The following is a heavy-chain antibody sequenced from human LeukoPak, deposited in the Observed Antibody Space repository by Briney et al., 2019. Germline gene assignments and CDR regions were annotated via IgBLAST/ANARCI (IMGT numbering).Heavy chain of an antibody. D-gene: IGHD3-22*01. V-gene: IGHV4-59*01. CDR3: ARDGDSSGYYQNWFDP. CDR1: GGSISSYY. J-gene: IGHJ5*02. Sequence: SETLSLTCTVSGGSISSYYWSWIRQPPGKGLEWIGYIYYSGSTNYNPSLKSRVTISVDTSKNQFSLKLSSVTAADTAVYYCARDGDSSGYYQNWFDPWGQGTLVTVSS. CDR2: IYYSGST.